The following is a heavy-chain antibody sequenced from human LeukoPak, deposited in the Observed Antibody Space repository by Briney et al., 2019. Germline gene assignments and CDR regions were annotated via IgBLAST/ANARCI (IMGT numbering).Heavy chain of an antibody. Sequence: GGSLRLSCAASGFTFSSYAMSWVRQAPGKGLEWVSATSGSGGSTYYADSVKGRFTISRDNSKNTLYLQMNSLRAEDTAVYYCAKGTVYYDILTDAFDIWGQGTMVTVSS. CDR3: AKGTVYYDILTDAFDI. V-gene: IGHV3-23*01. J-gene: IGHJ3*02. CDR2: TSGSGGST. CDR1: GFTFSSYA. D-gene: IGHD3-9*01.